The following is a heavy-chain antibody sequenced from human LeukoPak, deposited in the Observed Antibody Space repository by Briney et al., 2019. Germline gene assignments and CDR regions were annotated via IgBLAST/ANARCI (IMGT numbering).Heavy chain of an antibody. V-gene: IGHV3-23*01. CDR2: ISGSGGST. CDR1: GFTFSSCG. J-gene: IGHJ4*02. D-gene: IGHD3-3*01. Sequence: GGSLRLSCAASGFTFSSCGMSWVRQAPGKGLEWVSAISGSGGSTYYADSVKGRFTISRDNSKNTLYLQMNSLRAEDSAVYYCAKEEWLLAVYFDYWGQGTLVTVSS. CDR3: AKEEWLLAVYFDY.